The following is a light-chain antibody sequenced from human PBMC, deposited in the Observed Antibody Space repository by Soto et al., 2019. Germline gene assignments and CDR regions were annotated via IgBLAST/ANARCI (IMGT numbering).Light chain of an antibody. J-gene: IGLJ1*01. Sequence: QSVLTQPPSVSEPPGQRVTISCTGSSSNIGAGYEAHWYQQVPGTAPKLLIYENNNRPSGVPARFSGSESGTSASLAITGLQAEDEAEYNCQSFDSSLSGYVFGTGTKLTVL. CDR2: ENN. CDR1: SSNIGAGYE. CDR3: QSFDSSLSGYV. V-gene: IGLV1-40*01.